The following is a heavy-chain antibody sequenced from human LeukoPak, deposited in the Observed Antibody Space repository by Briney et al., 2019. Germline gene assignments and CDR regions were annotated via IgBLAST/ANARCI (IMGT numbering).Heavy chain of an antibody. D-gene: IGHD6-13*01. V-gene: IGHV1-46*01. CDR1: GYTLTSYY. J-gene: IGHJ5*02. CDR2: INPSGGST. CDR3: ARDLGYSSSWPNWFDP. Sequence: ASVKVSCKASGYTLTSYYMHWVRQAPGQGLEWMGIINPSGGSTSYAQKFQGRVTMTRDMSTSTDYMELISLRSEDTAVYYCARDLGYSSSWPNWFDPWGQGTLVTVSS.